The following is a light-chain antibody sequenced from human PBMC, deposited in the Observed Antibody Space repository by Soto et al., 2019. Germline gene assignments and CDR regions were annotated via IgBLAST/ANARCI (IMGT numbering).Light chain of an antibody. CDR3: MQRREFPLT. J-gene: IGKJ4*01. V-gene: IGKV2-40*01. Sequence: DIVMTQTPLSLPVTPGEPASISCRSSQSLLDSDDGNTYLDWYLQKPGQSPQLLIYTLSYRASXVXDXXSGSGSGTDFTLKISRVEAEDVGVYYCMQRREFPLTFGGGTKVEIK. CDR2: TLS. CDR1: QSLLDSDDGNTY.